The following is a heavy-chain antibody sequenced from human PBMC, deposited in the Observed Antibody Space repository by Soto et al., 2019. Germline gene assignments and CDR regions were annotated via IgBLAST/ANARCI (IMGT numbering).Heavy chain of an antibody. Sequence: SETLSITCTVSGGSISSYYWSWIRQPPGKGLEWIGYIYYSGSTNYNPSLKSRVTISVDTSKDQFSLKLSSVTAADTAVYYCARDLRITMVRGVTNWFDPWGQGTLVPVSS. CDR1: GGSISSYY. CDR3: ARDLRITMVRGVTNWFDP. J-gene: IGHJ5*02. V-gene: IGHV4-59*01. CDR2: IYYSGST. D-gene: IGHD3-10*01.